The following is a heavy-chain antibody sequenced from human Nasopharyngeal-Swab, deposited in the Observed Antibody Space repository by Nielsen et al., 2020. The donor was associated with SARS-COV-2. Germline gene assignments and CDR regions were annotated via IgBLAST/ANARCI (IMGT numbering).Heavy chain of an antibody. V-gene: IGHV4-34*01. CDR2: INHSGST. J-gene: IGHJ4*02. CDR3: ARAGDYGGNHDFDY. CDR1: GGSFSGYY. D-gene: IGHD4-23*01. Sequence: SETLSLTCAVYGGSFSGYYWSWIRQPPGKGLEWIGEINHSGSTNYNPSLKSRVTISVDTSKKQFSLKLSSMTAADTAVYYCARAGDYGGNHDFDYWGQGTLVTVSS.